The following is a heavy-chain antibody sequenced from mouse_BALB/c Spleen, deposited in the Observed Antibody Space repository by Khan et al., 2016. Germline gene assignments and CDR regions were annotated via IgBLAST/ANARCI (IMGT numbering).Heavy chain of an antibody. CDR3: ANSGSSYWYFDV. J-gene: IGHJ1*01. Sequence: VQLKQSGAELVKPGAPVKLSCTASGFNIKDTYMHWVKQRPEQGLEWIGRIDPANGNTKYDPKFQGKATITADTSSNTAYLQLSSLTSEDTAVYYCANSGSSYWYFDVWGAGTTVTVSS. D-gene: IGHD1-1*01. CDR1: GFNIKDTY. CDR2: IDPANGNT. V-gene: IGHV14-3*02.